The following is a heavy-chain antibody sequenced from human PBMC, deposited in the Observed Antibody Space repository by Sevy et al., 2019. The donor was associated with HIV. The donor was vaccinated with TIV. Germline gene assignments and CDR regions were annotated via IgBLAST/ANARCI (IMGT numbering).Heavy chain of an antibody. J-gene: IGHJ4*02. CDR3: GGGRAYYYDNSGYSMDY. V-gene: IGHV3-7*01. CDR1: GFTFSSYW. Sequence: GGSLRLSCAASGFTFSSYWMSWVRQAPGKGLEWVANIKQDGSEKYYVDSVKGRFTISRDNAKKSLYLQMNSLRVEDTAAYYCGGGRAYYYDNSGYSMDYWGQGTLVTVSS. D-gene: IGHD3-22*01. CDR2: IKQDGSEK.